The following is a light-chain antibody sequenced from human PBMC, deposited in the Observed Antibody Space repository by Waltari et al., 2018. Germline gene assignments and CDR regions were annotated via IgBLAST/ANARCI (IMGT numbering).Light chain of an antibody. Sequence: EIVMTQYPATLSVSPGERATLSCRASQSVSSNLAWYQQKPGQAPRLFIYGASTRATGIPARFSGSGSGTEFTLTISSLQSEDFAVYYCQQYNNWPITFGQGTRLEIK. J-gene: IGKJ5*01. CDR2: GAS. CDR1: QSVSSN. V-gene: IGKV3-15*01. CDR3: QQYNNWPIT.